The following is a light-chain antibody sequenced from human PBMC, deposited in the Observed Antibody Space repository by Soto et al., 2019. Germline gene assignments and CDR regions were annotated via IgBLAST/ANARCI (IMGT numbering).Light chain of an antibody. CDR3: QQRNIWAAVS. CDR2: AAS. V-gene: IGKV3-15*01. CDR1: ESVSTN. Sequence: KQSPATLSLAPGERVTLYCGASESVSTNLAWYQQKAGQAPRLLIYAASTRATGIPARFSGSGSATEFTLTISSLQSEDFPAYYCQQRNIWAAVSFGHGTRLEIK. J-gene: IGKJ5*01.